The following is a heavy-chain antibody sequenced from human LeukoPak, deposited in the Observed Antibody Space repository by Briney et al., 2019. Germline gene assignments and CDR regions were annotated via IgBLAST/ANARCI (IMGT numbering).Heavy chain of an antibody. Sequence: SETLSLTCTVSGYSISSGYYWGWIRQPPGKGLEWIGSIYHSGSTYYNPSLKSRVTISVDTSKNQFSLKLSSVTAADTAVYYCARGHLRPRRYCSGGSCYSGLKVCAFDIWGQGTMVTVSS. CDR2: IYHSGST. D-gene: IGHD2-15*01. V-gene: IGHV4-38-2*02. CDR3: ARGHLRPRRYCSGGSCYSGLKVCAFDI. CDR1: GYSISSGYY. J-gene: IGHJ3*02.